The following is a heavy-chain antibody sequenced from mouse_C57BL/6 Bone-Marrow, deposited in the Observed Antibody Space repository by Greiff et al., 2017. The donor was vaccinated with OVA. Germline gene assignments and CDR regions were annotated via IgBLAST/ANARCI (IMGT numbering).Heavy chain of an antibody. D-gene: IGHD1-1*01. CDR2: IYPGSGNT. CDR3: ARGYYGSPWFAY. V-gene: IGHV1-76*01. J-gene: IGHJ3*01. Sequence: QVQLKESGAELVRPWASVKLSCKASGYTFTDYYINWVKQRPGQGLEWIARIYPGSGNTYYNEKFKGKATLTAEKSSSTAYMQLSSLTSEDSAVYVCARGYYGSPWFAYWGQGTLVTVSA. CDR1: GYTFTDYY.